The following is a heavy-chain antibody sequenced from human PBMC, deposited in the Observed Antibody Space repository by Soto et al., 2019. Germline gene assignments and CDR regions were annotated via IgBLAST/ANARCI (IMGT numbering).Heavy chain of an antibody. J-gene: IGHJ3*01. Sequence: LRLSCAASGFMFTNYGIHWVRQAPGKGLEWVAVVWANGINNYYADFVEGRFTISRDNSKSSLYLQMNSLRVEDTAVYYCVRERGPFDAFDFWGQGTMVTVSS. CDR2: VWANGINN. CDR1: GFMFTNYG. CDR3: VRERGPFDAFDF. V-gene: IGHV3-33*01.